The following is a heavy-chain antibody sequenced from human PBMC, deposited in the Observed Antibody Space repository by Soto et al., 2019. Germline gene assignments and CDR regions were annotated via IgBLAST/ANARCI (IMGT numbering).Heavy chain of an antibody. Sequence: PSETLSLTCTVSGGSISSSSYHWGWVRQPPGKGREWIGTVYYSGSTNYNPSLQSRVTILVDTSQNLFSLRLRSVTAADTAVYYCARHRWGSAIYSGLLDFWGQGTQVTVSS. CDR3: ARHRWGSAIYSGLLDF. D-gene: IGHD3-10*01. CDR2: VYYSGST. V-gene: IGHV4-39*01. CDR1: GGSISSSSYH. J-gene: IGHJ4*02.